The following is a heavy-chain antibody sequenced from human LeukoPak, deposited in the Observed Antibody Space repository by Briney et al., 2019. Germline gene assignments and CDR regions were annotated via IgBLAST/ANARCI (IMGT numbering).Heavy chain of an antibody. CDR2: INPSGGST. CDR1: GYTFTSYY. V-gene: IGHV1-46*01. CDR3: ARAFGGGSKYYYYMDV. D-gene: IGHD3-16*01. J-gene: IGHJ6*03. Sequence: ASVKVSCKASGYTFTSYYMHWVRQAPGQGLEWMGIINPSGGSTSYAQKFQGRVTMTRDTSISTAYMELSRLRSDDTAVYYCARAFGGGSKYYYYMDVWGKGTTVTVSS.